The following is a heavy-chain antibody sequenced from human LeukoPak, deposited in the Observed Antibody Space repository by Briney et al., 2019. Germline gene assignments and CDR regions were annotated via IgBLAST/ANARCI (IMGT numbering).Heavy chain of an antibody. Sequence: SETLSLTCTVSGGSISSYYWSWIRQPPEKGLEWIGYIYYSGNTNYNPSLKSRVTMSVDTSKNQFSLKLSSVTAADTAVYYCARVLSSSSKVFDYWGQGILVIVSS. CDR3: ARVLSSSSKVFDY. J-gene: IGHJ4*02. D-gene: IGHD6-6*01. CDR1: GGSISSYY. CDR2: IYYSGNT. V-gene: IGHV4-59*01.